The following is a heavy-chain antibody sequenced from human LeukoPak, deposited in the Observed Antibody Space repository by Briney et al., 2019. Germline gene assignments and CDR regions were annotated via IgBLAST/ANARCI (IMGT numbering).Heavy chain of an antibody. D-gene: IGHD3-22*01. CDR1: GGTFSSYA. CDR2: IIPIFGTA. J-gene: IGHJ4*02. Sequence: SVKVSCKASGGTFSSYAISWVRQAPGQGLEWMGGIIPIFGTANYAQEFQGRVTITADESTSTAYMELSSLRSEDTAVYYCAREKEGYYDSSGYYYPPLDYWGQGTLVTVSS. V-gene: IGHV1-69*13. CDR3: AREKEGYYDSSGYYYPPLDY.